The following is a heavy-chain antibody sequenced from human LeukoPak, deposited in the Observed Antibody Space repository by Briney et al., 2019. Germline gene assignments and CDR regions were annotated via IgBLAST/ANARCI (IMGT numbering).Heavy chain of an antibody. Sequence: GGPLRLSCAPSELAFSSFWLTWVGQAPGKGLEWVAYIKDDGSVNSYADSMKGRFTISRDNAKNSLYLHMNSLRAEDTAVYYCASSRLPGYWGQGTLVTVSS. J-gene: IGHJ4*02. CDR1: ELAFSSFW. CDR3: ASSRLPGY. V-gene: IGHV3-7*01. CDR2: IKDDGSVN.